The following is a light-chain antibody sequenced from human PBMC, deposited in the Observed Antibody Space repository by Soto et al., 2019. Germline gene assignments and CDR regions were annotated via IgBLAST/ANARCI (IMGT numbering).Light chain of an antibody. Sequence: DIQLTQTPSTLSASVGYAVTIPCRASQTISRWLAWYQQKPGRAPKLLIYDASTLENGVPSRFSGSGSATEFTLTISRLHPDDFATYFCHSRAFGQGTRLEIK. J-gene: IGKJ5*01. CDR3: HSRA. V-gene: IGKV1-5*01. CDR1: QTISRW. CDR2: DAS.